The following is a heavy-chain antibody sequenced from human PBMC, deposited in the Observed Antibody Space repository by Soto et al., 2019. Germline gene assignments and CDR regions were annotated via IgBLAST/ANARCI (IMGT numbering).Heavy chain of an antibody. V-gene: IGHV1-69*04. Sequence: SVKVSCKASGGTFSSYTISWMRQAPGQGLEWMGRIIPILGIANYAQKFQGRVTITADKSTSTAYIELSSLRSEDTAVYYCARDMCSGGSCYVYMDVWGKGTTVTVSS. J-gene: IGHJ6*03. CDR1: GGTFSSYT. D-gene: IGHD2-15*01. CDR3: ARDMCSGGSCYVYMDV. CDR2: IIPILGIA.